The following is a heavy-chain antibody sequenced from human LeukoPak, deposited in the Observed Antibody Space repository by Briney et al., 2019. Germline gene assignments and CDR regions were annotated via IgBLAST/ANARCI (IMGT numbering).Heavy chain of an antibody. J-gene: IGHJ4*02. V-gene: IGHV5-51*01. CDR1: GYSFTSYW. CDR2: IYPGDSDT. D-gene: IGHD6-6*01. Sequence: GESLKISCKGSGYSFTSYWTGWVRQMPGKGLEWMGIIYPGDSDTRYSPSFQGQVTISADKSISTAYLQWSSLKASDTAMYYCARSRDRGIAARPYDYWGQGTLVTVSS. CDR3: ARSRDRGIAARPYDY.